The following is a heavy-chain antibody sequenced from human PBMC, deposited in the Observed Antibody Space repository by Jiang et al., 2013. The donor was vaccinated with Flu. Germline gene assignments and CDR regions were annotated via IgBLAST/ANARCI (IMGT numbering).Heavy chain of an antibody. D-gene: IGHD3-3*01. V-gene: IGHV4-59*01. CDR1: GGSISSYY. CDR3: ARGDWSGYATAGFDY. Sequence: PGLVKPSETLSLTCTVSGGSISSYYWSWIRQPPGKGLEWIGYIYYSGSTNYNPSLKSRVTISVDTSKNQFSLKLSSVTAADTAVYYCARGDWSGYATAGFDYWGQGTLVTVSS. CDR2: IYYSGST. J-gene: IGHJ4*02.